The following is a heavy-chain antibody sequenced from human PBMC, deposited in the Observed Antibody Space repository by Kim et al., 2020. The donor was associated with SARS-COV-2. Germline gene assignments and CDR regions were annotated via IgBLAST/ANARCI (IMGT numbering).Heavy chain of an antibody. Sequence: ASGKVSCKASGYTFISYGLSWVRQAPGQGPEWMGWISPYNGNTFYAHKFQGRVSMTTDIPTRTVYMELRSLTSDDTAVYYCAREGYYHGPRTYMPPSNSGMGVWSEGTTVTVFS. CDR3: AREGYYHGPRTYMPPSNSGMGV. CDR1: GYTFISYG. V-gene: IGHV1-18*01. CDR2: ISPYNGNT. J-gene: IGHJ6*04. D-gene: IGHD3-10*01.